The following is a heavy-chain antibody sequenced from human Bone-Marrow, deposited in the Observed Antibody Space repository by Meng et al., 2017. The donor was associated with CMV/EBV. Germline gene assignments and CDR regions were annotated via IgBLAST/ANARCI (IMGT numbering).Heavy chain of an antibody. J-gene: IGHJ5*02. Sequence: SGFTFRSYWMHWVRQAPGKGLVWVSRIKSDGSSTNYADSVKGRFTISRDNAKNTLYLQMNSLRAEDTAVYYCARVHCSTTSCYWFDPWGQGTLVTVSS. D-gene: IGHD2-2*01. CDR1: GFTFRSYW. V-gene: IGHV3-74*01. CDR3: ARVHCSTTSCYWFDP. CDR2: IKSDGSST.